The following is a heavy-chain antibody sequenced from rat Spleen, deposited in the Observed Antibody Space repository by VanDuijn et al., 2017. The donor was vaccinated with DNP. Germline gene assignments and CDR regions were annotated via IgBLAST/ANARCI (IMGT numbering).Heavy chain of an antibody. J-gene: IGHJ3*01. CDR1: GFTFNDYY. V-gene: IGHV5-20*01. CDR2: ISYDGGST. CDR3: TTGDPNWFAY. Sequence: EVQLVESDGGLVQPGRSLKLSCAASGFTFNDYYMAWVRQAPTKGLEWVASISYDGGSTYYRDSVKGRFTISRDNAKSSLYLQMDSLRSEDRATYYCTTGDPNWFAYWGQGTLVTVSS.